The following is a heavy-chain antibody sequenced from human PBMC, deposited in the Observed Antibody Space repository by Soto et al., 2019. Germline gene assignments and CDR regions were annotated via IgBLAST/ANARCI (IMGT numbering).Heavy chain of an antibody. CDR1: GFTLSINY. CDR2: TYSGATT. V-gene: IGHV3-66*01. CDR3: ARRWLQLGMDS. Sequence: EVQLVESGGGLVQPGESLRLSCAASGFTLSINYISWVRQAPGKGLEWVSVTYSGATTYYADSVKGRFTISRDNSKNTLYLQMNSLRADDTAGYYCARRWLQLGMDSWGQGTLVTVSS. J-gene: IGHJ4*02. D-gene: IGHD5-12*01.